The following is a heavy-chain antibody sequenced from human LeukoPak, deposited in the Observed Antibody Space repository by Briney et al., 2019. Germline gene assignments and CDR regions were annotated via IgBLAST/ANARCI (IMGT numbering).Heavy chain of an antibody. V-gene: IGHV3-7*01. Sequence: GESRRLAWPASGFTLSSDWMSWVRQAPGKGLEWVAYIKQDGSENYYVGPVKGRFTIPRDNAKNSLYLQMTSLRAEGTAVYYCARDRRTKQQLVYNWFDPWGQGTLVAVSS. CDR2: IKQDGSEN. CDR1: GFTLSSDW. J-gene: IGHJ5*02. CDR3: ARDRRTKQQLVYNWFDP. D-gene: IGHD6-13*01.